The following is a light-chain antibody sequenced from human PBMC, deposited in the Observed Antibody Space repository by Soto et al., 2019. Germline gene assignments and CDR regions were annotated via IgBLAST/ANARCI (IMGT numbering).Light chain of an antibody. CDR2: ASS. J-gene: IGKJ1*01. CDR1: QGIRND. CDR3: LQDYNYPWT. Sequence: AIQMTQSPSSLSASVGDRVTITCRASQGIRNDLGWYQQKPGKAPKLLIYASSSLQSGVPSRFSGRLSGTDFTLTISSLQPEDFATYYGLQDYNYPWTFGQGTKVEIK. V-gene: IGKV1-6*01.